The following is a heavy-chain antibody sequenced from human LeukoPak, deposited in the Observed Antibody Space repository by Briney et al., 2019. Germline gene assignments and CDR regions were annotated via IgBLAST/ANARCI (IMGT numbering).Heavy chain of an antibody. D-gene: IGHD4-17*01. CDR2: ISSSSSDI. V-gene: IGHV3-21*01. CDR3: ARAPYGDYP. J-gene: IGHJ5*02. CDR1: GFTFSAFS. Sequence: GGSLRLSCAASGFTFSAFSMNWVRQAPGKGLEWVSAISSSSSDIYYTDSVKGRFTISRDNANNFLYLQVSSLRAEDTAVYYCARAPYGDYPWGQGTLVTVSS.